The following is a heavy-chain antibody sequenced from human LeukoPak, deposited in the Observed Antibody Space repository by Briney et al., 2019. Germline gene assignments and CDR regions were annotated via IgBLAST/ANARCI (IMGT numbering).Heavy chain of an antibody. CDR3: ASSTGDEEGY. CDR2: ISSSSSCI. Sequence: KPGGSLRLSCAASGFTFSSYSMDWVRQAPGKGLEWVSSISSSSSCIYYADSVKGRFTISRDNAKNSLYLQMNSLRAEDTAVYYCASSTGDEEGYWGQGTLVTVSS. D-gene: IGHD7-27*01. CDR1: GFTFSSYS. J-gene: IGHJ4*02. V-gene: IGHV3-21*01.